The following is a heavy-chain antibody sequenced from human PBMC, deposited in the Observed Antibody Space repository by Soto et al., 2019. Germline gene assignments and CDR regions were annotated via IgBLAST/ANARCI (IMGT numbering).Heavy chain of an antibody. CDR3: ARSPAYYYGSGSYYNDGAFDY. CDR1: GGTFSSYA. D-gene: IGHD3-10*01. Sequence: QVQLVQSGAEVKKPGSSVKVSCKASGGTFSSYAISWVRQAPGQGLEWMGGIIPIFGTANYAQKFQGRVTIAADESTSTAYMELSSLRSEDTAVYYCARSPAYYYGSGSYYNDGAFDYWGQGTLVTVSS. V-gene: IGHV1-69*01. J-gene: IGHJ4*02. CDR2: IIPIFGTA.